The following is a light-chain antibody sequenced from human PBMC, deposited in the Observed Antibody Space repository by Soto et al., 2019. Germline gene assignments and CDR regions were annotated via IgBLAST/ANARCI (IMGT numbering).Light chain of an antibody. CDR1: SSDVGGYNY. J-gene: IGLJ1*01. Sequence: QSALTQPASVSGSPGQSITISYTGTSSDVGGYNYVSWYQQHPGKAPKLMIYEVSNRPSGVSNRFSGSKSGNTASLTISGLQAEDEADYYCSSYTSSSTFFYVFGTGTQLTVL. CDR3: SSYTSSSTFFYV. CDR2: EVS. V-gene: IGLV2-14*01.